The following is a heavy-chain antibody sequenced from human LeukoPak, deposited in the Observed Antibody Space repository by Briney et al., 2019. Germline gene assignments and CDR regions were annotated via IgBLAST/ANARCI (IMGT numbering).Heavy chain of an antibody. D-gene: IGHD6-6*01. Sequence: ASVKVSCKASGYTFPNYGISWVRQAPGQGLEWMGWISAYNRNTNYAQKFQGRVTMTTDTSTSTAYMELSSLRSEDTAVYYCARALEYSSSSGEGYAFDIWGQGTMVTVSS. V-gene: IGHV1-18*01. J-gene: IGHJ3*02. CDR1: GYTFPNYG. CDR3: ARALEYSSSSGEGYAFDI. CDR2: ISAYNRNT.